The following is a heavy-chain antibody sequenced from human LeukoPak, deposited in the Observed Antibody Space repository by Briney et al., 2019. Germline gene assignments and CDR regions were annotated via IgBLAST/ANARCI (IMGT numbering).Heavy chain of an antibody. J-gene: IGHJ4*02. CDR1: GFAFDNYA. Sequence: GGSLRLSCAASGFAFDNYAVSWVRQAPGKGLEWVSSINWNGAGTSYTDSVKGRFTISRDNAKNSLHLQMNSLRAEDTAFYYCARERGCGGDCYYFDYWGQGTLVTVSS. D-gene: IGHD2-21*02. CDR3: ARERGCGGDCYYFDY. CDR2: INWNGAGT. V-gene: IGHV3-20*04.